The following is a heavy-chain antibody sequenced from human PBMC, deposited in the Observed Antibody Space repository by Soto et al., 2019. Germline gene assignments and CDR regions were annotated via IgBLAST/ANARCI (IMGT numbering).Heavy chain of an antibody. D-gene: IGHD6-13*01. Sequence: EVQLLESGGDLXQXXXSLRLSCAASGFTFTNYAMTWVRQAPGKGLEWVSTISGGGSITYYADSLKGRFTISRDNSKNTLYLQINSLRAEDTAVYYCAKTIRGGYSSSWYYFDYWGQGTLVTVSS. V-gene: IGHV3-23*01. CDR2: ISGGGSIT. CDR1: GFTFTNYA. J-gene: IGHJ4*02. CDR3: AKTIRGGYSSSWYYFDY.